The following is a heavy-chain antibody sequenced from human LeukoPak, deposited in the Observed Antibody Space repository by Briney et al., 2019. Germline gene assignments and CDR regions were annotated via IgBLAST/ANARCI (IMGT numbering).Heavy chain of an antibody. CDR3: AKDLYDSSGPSGY. J-gene: IGHJ4*02. CDR2: IRYDGSNK. V-gene: IGHV3-30*02. CDR1: GFTFSDYA. D-gene: IGHD3-22*01. Sequence: GGSLRLSCAASGFTFSDYAMHWVRQAPGKGLEWVAFIRYDGSNKYYADFVKGRFTISRDNSKNTLYLQMNSLRAEDTAVYYCAKDLYDSSGPSGYWGQGTLVTVSS.